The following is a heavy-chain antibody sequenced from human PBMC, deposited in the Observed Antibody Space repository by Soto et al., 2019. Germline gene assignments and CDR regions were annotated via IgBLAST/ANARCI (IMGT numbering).Heavy chain of an antibody. CDR2: IWYDGSNK. CDR3: AREGTYCSGGSCYPHFDY. V-gene: IGHV3-33*01. D-gene: IGHD2-15*01. CDR1: GFTFSSYG. J-gene: IGHJ4*02. Sequence: QVQLVESGGGVVQPGRSLRLSCAASGFTFSSYGMHWVRQAPGKGLEWVAVIWYDGSNKYYADSVKGRFTISRDNSKNTLYLQMNSRRAEDTAVYYCAREGTYCSGGSCYPHFDYWGQGTLVTVSS.